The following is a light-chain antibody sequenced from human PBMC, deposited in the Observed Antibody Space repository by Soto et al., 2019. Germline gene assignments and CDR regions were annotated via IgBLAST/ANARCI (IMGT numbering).Light chain of an antibody. V-gene: IGLV1-40*01. CDR2: GNS. CDR3: AAWDDSLNGFAV. CDR1: SSNIGAGYD. J-gene: IGLJ7*01. Sequence: QSVLTQPPSVSGAPGQRVTISCTGSSSNIGAGYDVHWYQQLPGTAPKLLIYGNSNRPSGVPDRFSGSKSGTSASLAITGLQAEDEADYYCAAWDDSLNGFAVFGGGTQLTVL.